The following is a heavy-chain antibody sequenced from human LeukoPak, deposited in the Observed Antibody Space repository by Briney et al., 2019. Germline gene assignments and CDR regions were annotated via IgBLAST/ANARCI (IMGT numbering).Heavy chain of an antibody. CDR2: IYYSGST. Sequence: SETLSLTCTVSGGSISSSSYYWGWIRQPPGKGLEGIGSIYYSGSTYYNPSLKSRVTISVDTSKNQFSLKLSSVTAADTAVYYCARGRRSAARVGYYFDYWGQGTLVTVSS. CDR3: ARGRRSAARVGYYFDY. D-gene: IGHD3-16*01. V-gene: IGHV4-39*07. CDR1: GGSISSSSYY. J-gene: IGHJ4*02.